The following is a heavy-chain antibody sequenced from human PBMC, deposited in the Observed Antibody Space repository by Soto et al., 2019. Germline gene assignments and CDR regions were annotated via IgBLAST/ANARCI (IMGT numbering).Heavy chain of an antibody. V-gene: IGHV3-64D*08. J-gene: IGHJ4*02. CDR2: ISSDGGNT. D-gene: IGHD6-13*01. Sequence: GGSLRLSCSASGFDFSNYAMHWVRQAPEKGLEYLSTISSDGGNTFYAGSVQGRFTISRDNSKNTLFLQMSSLRTEDTAVYYCAKPGYSSSAFDYLGQGALVTVSS. CDR3: AKPGYSSSAFDY. CDR1: GFDFSNYA.